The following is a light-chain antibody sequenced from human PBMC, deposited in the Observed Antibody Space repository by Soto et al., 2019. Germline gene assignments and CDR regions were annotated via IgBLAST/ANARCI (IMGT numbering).Light chain of an antibody. Sequence: VLSLSPGTVSLTPGERATLSCRASQSVSSSYLAWYQQKPGQAPRLLIYGASSRATGIPDRFSGSGSGTDFTLTISRLEPEDFAVYYCQQYGSSLRTFGQGTKV. CDR3: QQYGSSLRT. V-gene: IGKV3-20*01. J-gene: IGKJ1*01. CDR2: GAS. CDR1: QSVSSSY.